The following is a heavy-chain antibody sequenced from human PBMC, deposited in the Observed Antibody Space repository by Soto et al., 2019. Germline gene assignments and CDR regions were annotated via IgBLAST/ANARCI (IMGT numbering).Heavy chain of an antibody. Sequence: QVQLQESGPGLVKPSETLSLTCTVSGGSISSYYWSWIRQPPGKGLKWIGYIYYSGGTNYNPSLTSRVTISVDTSKNQFSLKLSSVTAADTAVYYCARVVPAAILYYYYYMDVWGKGTTVTVSS. D-gene: IGHD2-2*01. V-gene: IGHV4-59*01. CDR3: ARVVPAAILYYYYYMDV. CDR2: IYYSGGT. J-gene: IGHJ6*03. CDR1: GGSISSYY.